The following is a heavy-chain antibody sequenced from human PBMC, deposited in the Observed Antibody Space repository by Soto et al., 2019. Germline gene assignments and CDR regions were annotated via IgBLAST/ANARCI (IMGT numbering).Heavy chain of an antibody. Sequence: SLEVCCKASGVTFTSSAVHWVRQARGQRLEWIGWIVVGSGNTNYAQKFQERVTITRDMSTSTAYMELSSLRSEDTAVYYCEASSYYDSPSFDPWGQGTLVTVSS. CDR2: IVVGSGNT. J-gene: IGHJ5*02. V-gene: IGHV1-58*01. CDR1: GVTFTSSA. CDR3: EASSYYDSPSFDP. D-gene: IGHD3-22*01.